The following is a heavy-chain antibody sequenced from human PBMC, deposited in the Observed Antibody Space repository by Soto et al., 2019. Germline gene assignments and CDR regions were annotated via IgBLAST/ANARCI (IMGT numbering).Heavy chain of an antibody. J-gene: IGHJ4*02. V-gene: IGHV5-10-1*01. CDR3: ARQIYDSDTGPNFQYYFDS. Sequence: GESLKISCKRSGYSFAGYWITWVRPKPGKGLEWMGRIDPSDSQTYYSASFRGHVTISATKSSPTVFLRWRSLRASDTAMYYCARQIYDSDTGPNFQYYFDSWGQGTPVTVSS. D-gene: IGHD3-22*01. CDR1: GYSFAGYW. CDR2: IDPSDSQT.